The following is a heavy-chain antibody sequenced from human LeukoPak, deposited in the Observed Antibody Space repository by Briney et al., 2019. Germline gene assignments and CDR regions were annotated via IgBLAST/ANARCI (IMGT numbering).Heavy chain of an antibody. CDR2: IYYSGST. CDR3: ATDYYDSSGYGNY. D-gene: IGHD3-22*01. CDR1: GGSISSYY. Sequence: PSETLSLTCTVSGGSISSYYWSWIRQPPGKGLEWIGYIYYSGSTNYNPSLKSRVTISVDTSKNQFSLKLSSVTAADTAVYYCATDYYDSSGYGNYWGQGTLVTVSS. J-gene: IGHJ4*02. V-gene: IGHV4-59*08.